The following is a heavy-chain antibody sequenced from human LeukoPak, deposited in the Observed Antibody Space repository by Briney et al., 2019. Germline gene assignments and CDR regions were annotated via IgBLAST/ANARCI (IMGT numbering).Heavy chain of an antibody. D-gene: IGHD3-10*01. CDR3: ARDLYYYGSGSYYNGPFDY. CDR2: ISSSSSYI. V-gene: IGHV3-21*01. Sequence: GGSLRLSFAASGFTFSSYSMNWVRQAPGKGLEWVSSISSSSSYIYYADSVKGRFTISRDNAKNSLYLQMNSLRAEDTAVYYCARDLYYYGSGSYYNGPFDYWGQGTLVTVSS. J-gene: IGHJ4*02. CDR1: GFTFSSYS.